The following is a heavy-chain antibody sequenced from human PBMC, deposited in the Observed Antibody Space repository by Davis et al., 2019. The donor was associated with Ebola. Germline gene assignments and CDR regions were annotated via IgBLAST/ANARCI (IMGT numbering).Heavy chain of an antibody. CDR3: ARLETYYDFWSGYYYYYHGMDV. V-gene: IGHV3-7*03. D-gene: IGHD3-3*01. CDR1: GFTFSSYW. Sequence: GESLKISCAASGFTFSSYWMSWVRQAPGKGLEWVANIKQDGSEKYYVDSVKGRFTISRDNAKNSLYLQMNSLRAEDTAVYYCARLETYYDFWSGYYYYYHGMDVWGQGTTVTVSS. CDR2: IKQDGSEK. J-gene: IGHJ6*02.